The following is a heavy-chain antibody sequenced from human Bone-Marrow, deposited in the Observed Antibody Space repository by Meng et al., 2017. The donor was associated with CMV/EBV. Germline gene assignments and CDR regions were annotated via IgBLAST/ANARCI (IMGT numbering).Heavy chain of an antibody. J-gene: IGHJ5*02. D-gene: IGHD1-20*01. CDR3: ARLTGTTGGWFDP. V-gene: IGHV5-51*01. CDR2: IDPSDSDT. CDR1: GYSFSSYW. Sequence: GESLKISCKGSGYSFSSYWIGWVRQMPGKGLEWMGIIDPSDSDTRYSPSFQGQVTISADKSISTAYLQWSSLKASDTAMYYCARLTGTTGGWFDPWGQGTLVTVSS.